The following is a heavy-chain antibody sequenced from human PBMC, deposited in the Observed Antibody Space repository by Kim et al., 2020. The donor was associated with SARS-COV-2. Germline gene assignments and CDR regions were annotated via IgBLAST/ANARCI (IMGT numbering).Heavy chain of an antibody. J-gene: IGHJ4*02. Sequence: SVKVSCKASGGTFSSYAISWVRQAPGQGLEWMGGIIPIFGTANYAQKFKGRVTITADESTSTAYMELSSLRSEDTAVYYCARERSGTAMVTAFDYWGQGTLVTVSS. CDR1: GGTFSSYA. D-gene: IGHD5-18*01. CDR3: ARERSGTAMVTAFDY. CDR2: IIPIFGTA. V-gene: IGHV1-69*13.